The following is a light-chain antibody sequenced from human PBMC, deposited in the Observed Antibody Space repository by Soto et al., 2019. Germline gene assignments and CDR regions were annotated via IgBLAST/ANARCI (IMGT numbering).Light chain of an antibody. CDR2: DVN. Sequence: QSALTQPRSVSGSPGQSVTISCTGTSGDGGAYDYVSWYQQHPGKAPKVLVYDVNKRPSGVPDRFSGSRSGNTASLTISGLQADDEGDYYSLSYAGTNARLRVFGTGTKLTVL. V-gene: IGLV2-11*01. J-gene: IGLJ1*01. CDR1: SGDGGAYDY. CDR3: LSYAGTNARLRV.